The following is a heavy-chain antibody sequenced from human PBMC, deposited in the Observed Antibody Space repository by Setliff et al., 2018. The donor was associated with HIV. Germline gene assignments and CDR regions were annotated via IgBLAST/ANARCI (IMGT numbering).Heavy chain of an antibody. D-gene: IGHD4-4*01. J-gene: IGHJ4*02. CDR3: ARVRRDGNSFDD. V-gene: IGHV4-30-4*08. CDR1: GGSISSGDYY. CDR2: IYYSGST. Sequence: PSETLSLTCSVSGGSISSGDYYWSWLRQPPGKGLEWIGYIYYSGSTYYNPSLRSRVTISLDTSKNQFSLKLSSVTAADTAVYFCARVRRDGNSFDDWGQGTLVTVSS.